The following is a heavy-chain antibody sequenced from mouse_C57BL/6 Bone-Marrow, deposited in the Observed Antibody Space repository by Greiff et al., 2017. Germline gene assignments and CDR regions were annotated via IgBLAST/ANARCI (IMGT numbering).Heavy chain of an antibody. CDR1: VFSLTSYG. CDR2: IWSGGST. J-gene: IGHJ4*01. D-gene: IGHD1-1*01. V-gene: IGHV2-2*01. Sequence: QVQLQQSGPGLVQPSQSLSITCTVSVFSLTSYGVHWVRQSPGKGLEWLGVIWSGGSTDYNAAFISRLSISKDNSKSQVFFKMNSLQADDTAIYYCARKGGDYGSPYAMDYWGQGTSVTVSS. CDR3: ARKGGDYGSPYAMDY.